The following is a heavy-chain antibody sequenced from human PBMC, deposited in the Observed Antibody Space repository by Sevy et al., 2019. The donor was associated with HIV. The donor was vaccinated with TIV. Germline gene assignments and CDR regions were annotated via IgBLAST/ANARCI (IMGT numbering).Heavy chain of an antibody. Sequence: GGSLRLSCAASGFTFSSYAMHWVRQAPGKGLEWVAFIRGKPYGGTTEYAASVKGRFSISRDDSKSIAYLQMNSLKIEDTGVYYCTRVEGAADWGMDVWGQGTTVTVSS. D-gene: IGHD1-26*01. CDR3: TRVEGAADWGMDV. V-gene: IGHV3-49*04. CDR1: GFTFSSYA. CDR2: IRGKPYGGTT. J-gene: IGHJ6*02.